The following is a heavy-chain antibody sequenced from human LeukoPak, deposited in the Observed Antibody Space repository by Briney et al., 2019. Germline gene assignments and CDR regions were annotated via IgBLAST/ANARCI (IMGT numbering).Heavy chain of an antibody. D-gene: IGHD3-10*01. CDR1: TFTFDDYA. CDR2: ISWNSGSI. Sequence: QTGGSLRLSCAASTFTFDDYAMHWVRQAPGKGLEWVSGISWNSGSIGYADSVKGRFTISRDNSKNTLYLQMNSLRAEDTAVYYCAKDGKSVITMVRGVIASGLNMDVWGKGTTVTISS. J-gene: IGHJ6*03. CDR3: AKDGKSVITMVRGVIASGLNMDV. V-gene: IGHV3-9*01.